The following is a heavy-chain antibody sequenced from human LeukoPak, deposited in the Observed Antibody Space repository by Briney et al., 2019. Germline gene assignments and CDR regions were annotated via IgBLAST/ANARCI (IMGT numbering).Heavy chain of an antibody. J-gene: IGHJ4*02. V-gene: IGHV1-2*02. D-gene: IGHD5-18*01. CDR1: GYTFTGYY. CDR2: INPNSGGT. CDR3: ARDLEYSYAID. Sequence: VASVKVSCKASGYTFTGYYMHWVRQAPGQGLEWMGWINPNSGGTNYAQKFQGRVTMTRDTSISTAYMELSKLRSDDTAVYYCARDLEYSYAIDWGQGTLVTVSS.